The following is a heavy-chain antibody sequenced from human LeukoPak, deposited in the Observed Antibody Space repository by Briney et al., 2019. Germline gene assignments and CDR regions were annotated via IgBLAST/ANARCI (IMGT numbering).Heavy chain of an antibody. CDR1: GFTFSSYA. CDR3: AKDRTEMATTPIDY. D-gene: IGHD5-24*01. J-gene: IGHJ4*02. Sequence: GGSLRLSCAASGFTFSSYAMSWVRQAPGKGLEWVSAISGSGGSTYYADSVRGRFTISRDNSKNTLYLQMNSLRAEDTAVYYCAKDRTEMATTPIDYWGQGTPVTVSS. V-gene: IGHV3-23*01. CDR2: ISGSGGST.